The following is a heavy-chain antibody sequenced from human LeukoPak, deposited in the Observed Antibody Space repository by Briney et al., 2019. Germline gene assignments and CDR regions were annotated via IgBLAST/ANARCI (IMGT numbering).Heavy chain of an antibody. D-gene: IGHD2-2*01. J-gene: IGHJ3*02. CDR3: ARAGGGPTNDAFDI. V-gene: IGHV1-8*03. CDR1: GYTFTGYY. Sequence: ASVKVSCKASGYTFTGYYMHWVRQAPGQGLEWMGWMNPNSGNTGYAQKFQGRVTNTRNTSITTASMELISLRSEDTAVDYCARAGGGPTNDAFDIWGQGTMVTVSS. CDR2: MNPNSGNT.